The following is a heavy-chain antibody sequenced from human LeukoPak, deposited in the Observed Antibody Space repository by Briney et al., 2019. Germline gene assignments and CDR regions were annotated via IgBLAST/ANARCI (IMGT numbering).Heavy chain of an antibody. CDR3: TTKSWLPRDY. D-gene: IGHD6-19*01. CDR1: GFTFSNSW. Sequence: GGSLRLPCAASGFTFSNSWMSWVRQAPGKGLEWVGRIKRKSEGETTDYAAPVKDRFTISRDDSENMLYLQMDSLRTEDTAVYYCTTKSWLPRDYWGQGTLVTVSS. J-gene: IGHJ4*02. CDR2: IKRKSEGETT. V-gene: IGHV3-15*01.